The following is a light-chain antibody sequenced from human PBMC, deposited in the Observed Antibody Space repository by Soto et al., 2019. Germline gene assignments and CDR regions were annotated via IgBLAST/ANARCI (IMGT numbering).Light chain of an antibody. CDR2: DAS. V-gene: IGKV3-20*01. Sequence: EIVLTQSPGTLSLSPGERAILSCRASQSVSSDSLAWYRQKPGQAPGLLVYDASSRATGIPDRFSGSGSGTDFTLTISRLEPEDFAVYYCQQNGSAPRTFGKGTKVEIK. CDR3: QQNGSAPRT. CDR1: QSVSSDS. J-gene: IGKJ1*01.